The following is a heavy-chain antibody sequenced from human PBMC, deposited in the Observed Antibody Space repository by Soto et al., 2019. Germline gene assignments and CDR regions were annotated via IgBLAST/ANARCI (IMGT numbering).Heavy chain of an antibody. V-gene: IGHV3-64D*08. CDR2: ISSNGGST. Sequence: RGSLRLSCSASGFTFSSYAMHWVRQAPGKGLEYVSAISSNGGSTYYADSVKGRFTISRDNSKNTLYLQMSSLRAEDTAVYYCVKERGLYSSGWYEWGGFDYWGQGTLVTVSS. CDR3: VKERGLYSSGWYEWGGFDY. J-gene: IGHJ4*02. CDR1: GFTFSSYA. D-gene: IGHD6-19*01.